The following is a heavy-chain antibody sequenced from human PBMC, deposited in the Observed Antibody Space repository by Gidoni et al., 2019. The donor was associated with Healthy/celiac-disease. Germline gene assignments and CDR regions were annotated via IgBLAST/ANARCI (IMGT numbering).Heavy chain of an antibody. CDR3: AGGREVSLVRARDDYYGMDV. D-gene: IGHD3-10*01. V-gene: IGHV1-46*01. CDR1: GYTFTSYY. Sequence: QVQLVQSGPEVQKPGASVQVSCTVSGYTFTSYYMHWVRQARGQGLEWMGIINPSGGSTSYAQKFQGRGAMTRVTSTSTVYMELSSLRAEETAVYYCAGGREVSLVRARDDYYGMDVWGQGTTVTVSS. J-gene: IGHJ6*02. CDR2: INPSGGST.